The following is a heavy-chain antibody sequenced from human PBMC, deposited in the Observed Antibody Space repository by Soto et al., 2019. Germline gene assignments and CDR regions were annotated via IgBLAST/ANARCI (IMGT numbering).Heavy chain of an antibody. Sequence: KPSETLSLTCTVSGGSISSGDYYWSWIRQPPGKGLEWIGYIYYSGSTYYNPSLKSRVTISVDTSKNQFSLKLSSETAADTAVYYCASGYYGSGSPFDYWGQGTLVTVSS. CDR3: ASGYYGSGSPFDY. CDR2: IYYSGST. D-gene: IGHD3-10*01. J-gene: IGHJ4*02. V-gene: IGHV4-30-4*01. CDR1: GGSISSGDYY.